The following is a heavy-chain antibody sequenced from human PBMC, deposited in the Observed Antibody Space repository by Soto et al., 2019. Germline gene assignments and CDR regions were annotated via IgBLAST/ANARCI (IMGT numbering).Heavy chain of an antibody. D-gene: IGHD3-22*01. J-gene: IGHJ6*02. CDR3: ARGGGSSGYYYYYYGMDV. V-gene: IGHV1-8*01. CDR2: MNPNSGNT. CDR1: GYTFTSYD. Sequence: AAVKVSCKASGYTFTSYDINWVRQATGQGLEWMGWMNPNSGNTGYAQKFQGRVTMTRNTSISTAYMELSSLRSEDTAVYYCARGGGSSGYYYYYYGMDVWGQGTTVTVSS.